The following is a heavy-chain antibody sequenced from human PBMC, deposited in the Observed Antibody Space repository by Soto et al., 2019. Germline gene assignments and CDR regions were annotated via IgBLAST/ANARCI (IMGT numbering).Heavy chain of an antibody. CDR1: GLTVSSNY. CDR3: ARDFYYYGSGTMGGYFDY. Sequence: EVQLVESGGGLVQPGGSLRLSCAASGLTVSSNYMSWVRKAPGKGLEWVSLIYSGGSTYYADSVRGRFTISRDNSKNTLYLQMNSLRAEDTAVYYCARDFYYYGSGTMGGYFDYWGQGTLVTVSS. J-gene: IGHJ4*02. V-gene: IGHV3-66*01. D-gene: IGHD3-10*01. CDR2: IYSGGST.